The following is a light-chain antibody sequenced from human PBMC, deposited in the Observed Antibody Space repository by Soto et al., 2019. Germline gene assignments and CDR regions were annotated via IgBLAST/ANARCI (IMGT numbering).Light chain of an antibody. CDR1: QSISSS. CDR3: HESYSPPLA. J-gene: IGKJ5*01. Sequence: DIQMPQSPLSLSASVGERVTITCRASQSISSSLNWYQKKPGKAPNRLIYDASSLQSGVPSRFSGSGSGTDFTVTIASLTPEDFPTYYWHESYSPPLAVGQRTRLVLK. V-gene: IGKV1-39*01. CDR2: DAS.